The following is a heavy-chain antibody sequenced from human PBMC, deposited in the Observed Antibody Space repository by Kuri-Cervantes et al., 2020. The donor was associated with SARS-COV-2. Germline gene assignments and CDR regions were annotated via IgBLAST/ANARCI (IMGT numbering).Heavy chain of an antibody. D-gene: IGHD1-26*01. V-gene: IGHV4-39*07. CDR3: ASQGVGAHRGQDY. CDR1: GGSISSQSYY. J-gene: IGHJ4*02. Sequence: SETLSLTCTVSGGSISSQSYYWGWIRQPPGKGLEWIGSIYYSGSTNYNPSLKSRVTISVDTSKNQFSLKLSSVTAADTAVYYCASQGVGAHRGQDYWGQGTLVTVSS. CDR2: IYYSGST.